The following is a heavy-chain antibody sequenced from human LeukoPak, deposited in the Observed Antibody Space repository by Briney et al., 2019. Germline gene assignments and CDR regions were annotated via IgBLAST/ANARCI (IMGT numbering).Heavy chain of an antibody. CDR1: GGSISSSSYY. V-gene: IGHV4-39*01. CDR3: ARHPSLITLGGVIAEGLDY. CDR2: IYYSGST. J-gene: IGHJ4*02. Sequence: SETLSLTCTVSGGSISSSSYYWGWIRQPPGKGLEWIGSIYYSGSTYYNPSLKSRVTISVDTSKNQFSLKLSSVTAADTAVYYCARHPSLITLGGVIAEGLDYWGQGTLVTVSS. D-gene: IGHD3-16*02.